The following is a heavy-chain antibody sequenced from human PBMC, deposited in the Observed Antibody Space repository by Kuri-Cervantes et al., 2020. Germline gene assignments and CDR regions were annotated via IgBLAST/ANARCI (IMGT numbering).Heavy chain of an antibody. J-gene: IGHJ3*02. V-gene: IGHV1-18*01. CDR2: ISAYNGNT. CDR3: ARDLRLSSYSGYAFDI. CDR1: GYTFISYG. D-gene: IGHD3-3*01. Sequence: AKDSCKASGYTFISYGISWVRQAPGQGLEWMGWISAYNGNTKYSQKFQGRVTMTRDTSARTAYMELSSLSSEDTAVYYCARDLRLSSYSGYAFDIWGQGTKVTVSS.